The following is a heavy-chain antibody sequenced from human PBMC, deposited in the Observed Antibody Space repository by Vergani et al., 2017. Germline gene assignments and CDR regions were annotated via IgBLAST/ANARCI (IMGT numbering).Heavy chain of an antibody. J-gene: IGHJ4*02. V-gene: IGHV3-23*04. CDR2: ISGSGGST. Sequence: EVQLVESGGGLVQPGGSLRLSCAASGFTFSSYIMNWVRQAPGKGLEWVSAISGSGGSTYYADSVKGRFTISRDNSKNTLYLQMNSLRAEDTAVYYCARVSYGDPNFDYWGQGTLVTVSS. CDR3: ARVSYGDPNFDY. CDR1: GFTFSSYI. D-gene: IGHD4-17*01.